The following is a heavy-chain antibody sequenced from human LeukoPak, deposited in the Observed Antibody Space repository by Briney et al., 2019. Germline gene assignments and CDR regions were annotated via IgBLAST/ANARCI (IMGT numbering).Heavy chain of an antibody. V-gene: IGHV3-7*01. CDR3: ARVVWFGEPPSLGWFDP. CDR2: IKQDGSEK. D-gene: IGHD3-10*01. Sequence: GGSLRLSCAASGFTFSSYWMSWVRQAPGKGPEWVANIKQDGSEKYYVDSVKGRFTISRDNAKNSLYLQMNSLRAEDTAVYYCARVVWFGEPPSLGWFDPWGQGTLVTVSS. J-gene: IGHJ5*02. CDR1: GFTFSSYW.